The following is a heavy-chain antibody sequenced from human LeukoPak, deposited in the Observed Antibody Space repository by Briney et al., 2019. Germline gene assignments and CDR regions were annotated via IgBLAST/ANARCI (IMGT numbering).Heavy chain of an antibody. J-gene: IGHJ4*02. CDR1: GFTFSRYS. Sequence: GGSLRLSCAASGFTFSRYSMAWVRQAPGRGLDWVSTIDRRGDRTFYADSVRGRFTISRDNSQSMVFLQMNNLGADDTAVYYCVKEGLLGGYYFDLWGQGTPVTVSS. V-gene: IGHV3-23*01. D-gene: IGHD2-8*02. CDR2: IDRRGDRT. CDR3: VKEGLLGGYYFDL.